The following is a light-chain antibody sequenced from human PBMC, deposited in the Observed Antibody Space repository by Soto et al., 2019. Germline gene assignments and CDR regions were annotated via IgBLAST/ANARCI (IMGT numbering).Light chain of an antibody. J-gene: IGKJ1*01. CDR1: QYINTR. Sequence: VLTQSPASLSSFPGEGVTPACRASQYINTRLAWSQHRPGQAPRLLIYQTSIRAAGIPARFSASGSGTDFTLTISDVQPEDFALYYCHQRQSWPRTFGQGTKVDIK. V-gene: IGKV3-11*01. CDR2: QTS. CDR3: HQRQSWPRT.